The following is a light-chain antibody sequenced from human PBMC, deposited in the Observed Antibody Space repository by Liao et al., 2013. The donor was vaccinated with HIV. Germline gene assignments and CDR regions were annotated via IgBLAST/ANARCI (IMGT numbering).Light chain of an antibody. Sequence: SYELTQPPSVSVSPGQTASITCSGDKLGDKYASWYQQKPGHSPVVVIFEDSKRPSGIPERFSGSNSGNTATLTIRGTQTMDEADYYCQAWDSSTAYVFGTGTKVTVL. V-gene: IGLV3-1*01. CDR3: QAWDSSTAYV. J-gene: IGLJ1*01. CDR2: EDS. CDR1: KLGDKY.